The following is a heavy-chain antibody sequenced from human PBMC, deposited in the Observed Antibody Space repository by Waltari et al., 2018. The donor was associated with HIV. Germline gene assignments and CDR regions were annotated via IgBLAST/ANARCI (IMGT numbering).Heavy chain of an antibody. Sequence: QVQLQESGPGLVKPSETLSLTCTVSGYSISSGYYWGWIRQPPGKGLEWIGSIYHSGSTYYNPSLKSRVTISVDTAKNQFSLKLSSVTAADTAVYYCARTSNGYVWGSYRAPNYFDYWGQGTLVTVSS. D-gene: IGHD3-16*02. J-gene: IGHJ4*02. V-gene: IGHV4-38-2*02. CDR2: IYHSGST. CDR3: ARTSNGYVWGSYRAPNYFDY. CDR1: GYSISSGYY.